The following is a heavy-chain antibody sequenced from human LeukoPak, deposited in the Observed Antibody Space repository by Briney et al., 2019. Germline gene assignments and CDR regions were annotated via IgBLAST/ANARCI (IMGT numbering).Heavy chain of an antibody. D-gene: IGHD6-25*01. V-gene: IGHV4-61*01. CDR1: GGSVSSGSYY. Sequence: SETLSLTCTVSGGSVSSGSYYWSWIRQPPGKGLEWIGDIYYSGSTNYNPSLKSRVTISVDTSKNQFSLKLSSVTAADTAVYYCARWAKRSGGGRDAFDIWGQGTMVTVSS. CDR2: IYYSGST. CDR3: ARWAKRSGGGRDAFDI. J-gene: IGHJ3*02.